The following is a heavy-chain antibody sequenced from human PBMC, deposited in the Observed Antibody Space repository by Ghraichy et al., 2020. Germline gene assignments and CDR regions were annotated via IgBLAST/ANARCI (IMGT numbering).Heavy chain of an antibody. D-gene: IGHD1-14*01. CDR1: GFMFSSYW. J-gene: IGHJ3*01. Sequence: SLRLSCAASGFMFSSYWVTWVRQAPGKGLEWVANVKPDGGEKNYVGSVKGRFTISRDNAKKSLYLQMNSLRAEDTAVYYCLKCRGTNRNDALDVWGQGTVVTVLS. V-gene: IGHV3-7*01. CDR3: LKCRGTNRNDALDV. CDR2: VKPDGGEK.